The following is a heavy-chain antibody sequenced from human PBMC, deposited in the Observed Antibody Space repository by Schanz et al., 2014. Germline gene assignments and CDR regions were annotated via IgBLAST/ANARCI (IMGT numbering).Heavy chain of an antibody. CDR2: ISNSGYTI. D-gene: IGHD6-6*01. CDR1: GFTFSDYY. J-gene: IGHJ6*02. V-gene: IGHV3-11*01. Sequence: QVQLVESGGGLVKPGGSLRLSCAASGFTFSDYYMNWIRQAPGKGLEWVSYISNSGYTIYYADSVKGRFTISRDNAKTSLYLQMNSLRAEDTAVYYCARAPPPYSSSPYYWYYGMDVWGQGTTVTVSS. CDR3: ARAPPPYSSSPYYWYYGMDV.